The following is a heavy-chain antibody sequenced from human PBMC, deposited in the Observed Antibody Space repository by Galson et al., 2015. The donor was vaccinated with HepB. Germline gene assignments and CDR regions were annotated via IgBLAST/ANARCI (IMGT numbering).Heavy chain of an antibody. D-gene: IGHD3-16*01. J-gene: IGHJ3*02. V-gene: IGHV4-31*03. Sequence: TLSLTCTVSGGSISSGGYYWSWIRQHPGKGLEWIGYIYYSGSTYYNPSLEGRVTISVDTSKNQFSLKLSSVTAADTAVYYCASGGTFDAFDIWGQGTMVTVSS. CDR2: IYYSGST. CDR3: ASGGTFDAFDI. CDR1: GGSISSGGYY.